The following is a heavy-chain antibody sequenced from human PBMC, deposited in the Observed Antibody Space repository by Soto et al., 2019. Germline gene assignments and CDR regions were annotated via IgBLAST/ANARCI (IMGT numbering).Heavy chain of an antibody. D-gene: IGHD5-12*01. CDR1: GGTFANSA. Sequence: QVQLVQSGAEVKRPGSTLRVSCKASGGTFANSAISWVRQAPGQGLEWMGGIIPFSDITHSAPKVQGRVTITADESTSTAYMELNILRSEDTAVYYSARGGVKGRDGYDFLDSWGQGTLVTVSS. V-gene: IGHV1-69*01. J-gene: IGHJ4*02. CDR3: ARGGVKGRDGYDFLDS. CDR2: IIPFSDIT.